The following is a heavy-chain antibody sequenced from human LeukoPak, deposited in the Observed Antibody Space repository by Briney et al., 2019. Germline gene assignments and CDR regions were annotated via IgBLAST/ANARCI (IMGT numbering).Heavy chain of an antibody. CDR2: MNPNSGNT. CDR1: GYTFTSYD. Sequence: ASVTVTCTASGYTFTSYDINWVRQATGQGLEWMGWMNPNSGNTGYAQKFQGRVTMTRNTSISTAYMELSSLRSEDTAVYYCASLGVPYYYYGMDVWGQGTTVTVSS. V-gene: IGHV1-8*01. D-gene: IGHD1-26*01. J-gene: IGHJ6*02. CDR3: ASLGVPYYYYGMDV.